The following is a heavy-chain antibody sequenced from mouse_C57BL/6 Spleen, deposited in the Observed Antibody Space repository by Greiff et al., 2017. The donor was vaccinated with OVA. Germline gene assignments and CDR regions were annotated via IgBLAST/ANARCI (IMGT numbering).Heavy chain of an antibody. CDR1: VFNIKDYY. V-gene: IGHV14-2*01. Sequence: EVQLQQSGAELVKPGASVKLSCTASVFNIKDYYMHWVKQRTEQGLEWIGRIDPEDGETKYAPKFQGKATITADTSSNTAYLQLSSLTSEDTAVYYCARHYGNYEYYFDYWGQGTTLTVSS. D-gene: IGHD2-1*01. J-gene: IGHJ2*01. CDR3: ARHYGNYEYYFDY. CDR2: IDPEDGET.